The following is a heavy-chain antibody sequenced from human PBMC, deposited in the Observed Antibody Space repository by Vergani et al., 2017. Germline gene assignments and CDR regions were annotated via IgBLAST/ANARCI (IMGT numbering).Heavy chain of an antibody. CDR3: TKGSRGYTGYFFDY. D-gene: IGHD5-12*01. CDR2: VSGSSATP. CDR1: GFSFPGYA. Sequence: EVQLVESGGGLVQPGGSLRLSCEASGFSFPGYAMSWVRQAPGKGLEWVSSVSGSSATPYYADSVKGRFIISRDNSKNTLHLQMNSLRADDTAVYYCTKGSRGYTGYFFDYWDQGTLATVSS. V-gene: IGHV3-23*04. J-gene: IGHJ4*02.